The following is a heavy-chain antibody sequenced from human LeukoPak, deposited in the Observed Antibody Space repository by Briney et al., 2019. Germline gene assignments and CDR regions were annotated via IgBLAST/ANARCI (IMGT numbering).Heavy chain of an antibody. CDR2: IYYSGST. D-gene: IGHD2-2*01. J-gene: IGHJ4*02. Sequence: SETLSLTCTVSGVSISSHYWSWIRQPPGKGLEWIGYIYYSGSTDYNPSLKSRVTISVDTSKNQFSLKLSSVTAADTAVYYCARGLVVDQLLPVFDYWGQGTLVTVSS. CDR1: GVSISSHY. V-gene: IGHV4-59*11. CDR3: ARGLVVDQLLPVFDY.